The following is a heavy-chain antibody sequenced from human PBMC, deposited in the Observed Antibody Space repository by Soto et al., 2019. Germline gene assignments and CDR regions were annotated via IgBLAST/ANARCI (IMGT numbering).Heavy chain of an antibody. J-gene: IGHJ6*02. D-gene: IGHD5-12*01. CDR3: ARDSPVATIIFANYGMDV. CDR2: ISAYNGNT. CDR1: GYTFTSYC. V-gene: IGHV1-18*04. Sequence: ASVKVSCESSGYTFTSYCMSWVREAPGQGLECMGWISAYNGNTNYAQKLQGRVTMTTDTSTSTAYMELRSLRSDDTAVYYCARDSPVATIIFANYGMDVWGQGATVTVSS.